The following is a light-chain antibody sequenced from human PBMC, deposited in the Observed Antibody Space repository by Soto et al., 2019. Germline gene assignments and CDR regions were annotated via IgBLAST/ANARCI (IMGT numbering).Light chain of an antibody. J-gene: IGKJ1*01. Sequence: EIVLTQSPCTLSLSPGERATLSCRASQSVSSSYLAWYQQKSGQAPRLLIYGASNRATGIPDRFSGSGSGTDFTLTISRLEPEDFAVYYCQQYGRSSWTFGQGTKVDIK. CDR1: QSVSSSY. CDR2: GAS. V-gene: IGKV3-20*01. CDR3: QQYGRSSWT.